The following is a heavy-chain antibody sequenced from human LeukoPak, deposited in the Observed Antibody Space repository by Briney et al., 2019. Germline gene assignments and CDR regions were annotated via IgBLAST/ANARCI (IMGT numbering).Heavy chain of an antibody. D-gene: IGHD3-3*01. CDR3: ARTYYDFWSAQGYFDY. J-gene: IGHJ4*02. CDR1: GGSISSHY. CDR2: IYYSGST. Sequence: PSETLSLTCTVSGGSISSHYWSWIRQPLGKGLEWIGYIYYSGSTNYNPSLKSRVTISVDTSKNQFSLKLSSVTAADTAVYYCARTYYDFWSAQGYFDYWGQGTLVTVSS. V-gene: IGHV4-59*11.